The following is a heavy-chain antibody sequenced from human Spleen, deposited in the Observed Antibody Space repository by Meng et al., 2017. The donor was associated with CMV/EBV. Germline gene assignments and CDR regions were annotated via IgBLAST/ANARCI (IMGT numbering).Heavy chain of an antibody. Sequence: SETLSLTCAVYGGSFSGYYWSWIRQPPGKGLEWIGEINHSGSTNYNPSLKSRVTISVDTSKNQFSLKLSSVTAADTAVYYCARDLLSSSGYWGQGTLVTVSS. V-gene: IGHV4-34*01. J-gene: IGHJ4*02. D-gene: IGHD6-6*01. CDR1: GGSFSGYY. CDR2: INHSGST. CDR3: ARDLLSSSGY.